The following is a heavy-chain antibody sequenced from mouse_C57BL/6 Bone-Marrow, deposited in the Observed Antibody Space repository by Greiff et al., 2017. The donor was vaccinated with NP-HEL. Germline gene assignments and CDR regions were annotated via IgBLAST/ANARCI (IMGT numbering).Heavy chain of an antibody. V-gene: IGHV1-50*01. CDR2: IDPSDSYT. CDR3: ASLYYGHALYYYAMDY. CDR1: GYTFTSYW. D-gene: IGHD2-2*01. J-gene: IGHJ4*01. Sequence: QVQLQQPGAELVKPGASVKLSCKASGYTFTSYWMQWVKQRPGQGLEWIGEIDPSDSYTNYNQKFKGKATLTVDTSSSTAYMQLSSLTSEDSAVYYCASLYYGHALYYYAMDYWGQGTSVTVSS.